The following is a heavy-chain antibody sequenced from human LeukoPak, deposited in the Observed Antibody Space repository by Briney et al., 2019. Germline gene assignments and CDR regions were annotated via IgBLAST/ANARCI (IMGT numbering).Heavy chain of an antibody. CDR1: GGSISSSSYY. CDR3: ARDLGYGSGSYHYYYYMDV. D-gene: IGHD3-10*01. CDR2: IYYSGST. V-gene: IGHV4-39*07. Sequence: PSETLSLTCTVSGGSISSSSYYWGWIRQPPGTGLEWIGSIYYSGSTYYNPSLKSRVTISVDTSKNQFSLKLSSVTAADTAVYYCARDLGYGSGSYHYYYYMDVWGKGTTVTISS. J-gene: IGHJ6*03.